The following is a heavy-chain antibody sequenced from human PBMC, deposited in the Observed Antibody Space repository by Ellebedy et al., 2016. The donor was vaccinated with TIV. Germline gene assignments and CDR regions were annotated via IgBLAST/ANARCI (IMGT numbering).Heavy chain of an antibody. J-gene: IGHJ4*02. Sequence: AASVKVSCKASGYTFTSHAMNWVRQAPGKGLEWMGWIHTNTVTPTYAQGFTGRFVFSLDTSVSTAYLQITSLKAEDTAVYYCVRDISLRRYLDYWGPGTLVTVSS. D-gene: IGHD3-16*01. CDR3: VRDISLRRYLDY. CDR1: GYTFTSHA. V-gene: IGHV7-4-1*02. CDR2: IHTNTVTP.